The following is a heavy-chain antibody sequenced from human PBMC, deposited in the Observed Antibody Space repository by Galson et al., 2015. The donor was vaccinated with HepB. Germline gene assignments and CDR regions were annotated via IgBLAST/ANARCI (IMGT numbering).Heavy chain of an antibody. CDR1: GGSISSGGYS. CDR3: ARFPVTRQEDYFDY. V-gene: IGHV4-30-4*07. Sequence: TLSLTCAVSGGSISSGGYSWSWIRQPPGKGLEWIGYIYYSGSTYYNPSLKSRVTISVDTSKNQFSLKLSSVTAADTAVYYCARFPVTRQEDYFDYWGQGTLVTVSS. D-gene: IGHD4-17*01. J-gene: IGHJ4*02. CDR2: IYYSGST.